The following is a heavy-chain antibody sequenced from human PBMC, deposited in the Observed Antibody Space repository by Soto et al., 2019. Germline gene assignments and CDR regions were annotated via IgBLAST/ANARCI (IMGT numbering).Heavy chain of an antibody. CDR2: IIPIFGTA. V-gene: IGHV1-69*01. CDR3: AKPRDGSGSYFLPYYYGMDV. D-gene: IGHD3-10*01. Sequence: GASVKVSCKASGGTFSSYAISWVRQAPGQGLEWMGGIIPIFGTANYAQKFQGRVTITADESTSTAYMELSSLRSEDTAVYYCAKPRDGSGSYFLPYYYGMDVWGQGTTVTVSS. J-gene: IGHJ6*02. CDR1: GGTFSSYA.